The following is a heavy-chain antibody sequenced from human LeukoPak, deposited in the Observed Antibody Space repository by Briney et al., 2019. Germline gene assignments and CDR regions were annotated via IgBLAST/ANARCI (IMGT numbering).Heavy chain of an antibody. V-gene: IGHV4-39*01. CDR3: ARPTGNYYESRGYSDAFDI. CDR1: GASINTASYY. D-gene: IGHD3-22*01. J-gene: IGHJ3*02. CDR2: IYYYNGNT. Sequence: PSETLSLTCTVSGASINTASYYWGWIRQSPGRGLEWIGSIYYYNGNTFYNPSLKSRVTISLDTSKNQFSLKLSSVTAADTAVYYCARPTGNYYESRGYSDAFDIWGQGTMVSVSS.